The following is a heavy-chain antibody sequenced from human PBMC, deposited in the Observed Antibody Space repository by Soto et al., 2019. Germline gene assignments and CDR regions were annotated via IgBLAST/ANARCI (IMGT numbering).Heavy chain of an antibody. D-gene: IGHD3-22*01. J-gene: IGHJ4*02. V-gene: IGHV3-15*07. CDR3: VRGGSIYYDTSGYYRLLWDY. Sequence: GGSLRLSCAASGFTFSNAWMNWVRQAPGKGLEWVGRIKSKTDGGTTDYAAPVKGRFTISRDDSKNTLYLQMNSLKAEDTAVYYCVRGGSIYYDTSGYYRLLWDYWGQGT. CDR2: IKSKTDGGTT. CDR1: GFTFSNAW.